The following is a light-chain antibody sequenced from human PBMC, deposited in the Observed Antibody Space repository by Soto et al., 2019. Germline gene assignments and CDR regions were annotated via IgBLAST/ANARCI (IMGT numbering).Light chain of an antibody. CDR3: QQYDNLSLT. CDR1: QDISNY. Sequence: DIQMTQSPSSLSASVGDRVTIACQASQDISNYLNWYQQKPGKAPKLLIYDASNLETGVPSRFSGSGSATDFTFTISSLQPEDIATYYCQQYDNLSLTFGGGTKVDIK. V-gene: IGKV1-33*01. J-gene: IGKJ4*01. CDR2: DAS.